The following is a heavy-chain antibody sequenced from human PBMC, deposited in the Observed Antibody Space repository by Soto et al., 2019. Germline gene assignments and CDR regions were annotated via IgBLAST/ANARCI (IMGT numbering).Heavy chain of an antibody. V-gene: IGHV3-30-3*01. CDR1: GFTFRSHA. CDR3: ARDSGNYFEY. D-gene: IGHD2-15*01. CDR2: ISYDGSNQ. Sequence: QVQLVESGGSVVQPGRSPRLACADSGFTFRSHAMHWVRQAPGKGLEWVAAISYDGSNQYYADSVQGRFTISRDNSKNTLYLQMNTLRAEDTAVYYCARDSGNYFEYWGQGTLVTVSS. J-gene: IGHJ4*02.